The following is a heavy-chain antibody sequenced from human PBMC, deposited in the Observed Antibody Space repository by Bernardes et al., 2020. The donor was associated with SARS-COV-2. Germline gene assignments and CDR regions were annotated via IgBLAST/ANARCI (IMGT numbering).Heavy chain of an antibody. Sequence: GGSLRLSCAASGFTFSSYSMNWVRQAPGKGLEWVSYISSSSSTIYYADSVKGRFTISRDNAKNSLYLQMNSLRDEDTAVYYCARDGVHIVGAGPWDFDYWGQGTLVTVSS. D-gene: IGHD2-15*01. J-gene: IGHJ4*02. V-gene: IGHV3-48*02. CDR2: ISSSSSTI. CDR1: GFTFSSYS. CDR3: ARDGVHIVGAGPWDFDY.